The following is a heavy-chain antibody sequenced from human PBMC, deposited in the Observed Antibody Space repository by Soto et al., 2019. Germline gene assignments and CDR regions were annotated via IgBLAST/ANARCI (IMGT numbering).Heavy chain of an antibody. CDR1: GGSISSSNW. V-gene: IGHV4-4*02. D-gene: IGHD3-22*01. CDR3: ARWSVTMIVVVSDAFDI. CDR2: IYHSGST. Sequence: PSETLSLTCAVSGGSISSSNWWSWVRQPPGKGLEWSGEIYHSGSTNYNPSLKSRVTLSVDKSKNQFFLKLSSVTAADTAVYYCARWSVTMIVVVSDAFDIWGQGTMVT. J-gene: IGHJ3*02.